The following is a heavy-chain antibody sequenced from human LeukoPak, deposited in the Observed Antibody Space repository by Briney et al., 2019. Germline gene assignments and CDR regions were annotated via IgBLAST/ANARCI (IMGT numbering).Heavy chain of an antibody. CDR3: ARHVHRYFDY. D-gene: IGHD3-10*02. Sequence: ASETLSLTCAVYGETFSGYYWSWIRQPPGKGLEWVGEINHSGSTNYNPSLKSRVTISVDTSKNQFSLKLSSVTAADTAVYYCARHVHRYFDYWGQGTLVTVSS. V-gene: IGHV4-34*01. J-gene: IGHJ4*02. CDR1: GETFSGYY. CDR2: INHSGST.